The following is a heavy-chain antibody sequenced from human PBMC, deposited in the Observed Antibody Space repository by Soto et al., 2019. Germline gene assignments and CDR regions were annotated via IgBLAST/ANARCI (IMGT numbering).Heavy chain of an antibody. D-gene: IGHD1-26*01. CDR3: AKDLRGREDY. J-gene: IGHJ4*02. Sequence: EVQLVESGGGLVQPGGSLRLSCGASGCTFRNYWMHWVRQCPGKGLVWVSRINRDGSSTDYADSVKGRFTISRDNAKNTLYLQMNNLRAEDTAVYYCAKDLRGREDYWGQGTLVTVSS. V-gene: IGHV3-74*01. CDR2: INRDGSST. CDR1: GCTFRNYW.